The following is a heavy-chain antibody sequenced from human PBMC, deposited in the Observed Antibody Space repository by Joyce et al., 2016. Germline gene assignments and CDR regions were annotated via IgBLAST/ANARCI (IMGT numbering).Heavy chain of an antibody. V-gene: IGHV3-30*18. J-gene: IGHJ4*02. CDR2: ISYDGIYK. CDR3: AKILTATYSSGWFLDC. CDR1: GLTLSNYG. D-gene: IGHD6-25*01. Sequence: GLTLSNYGVHWVRQAPGKGLEWVAVISYDGIYKYYADSVKGRFTISGDNSKNAVFLEMNSLRAEETAVYYCAKILTATYSSGWFLDCWGQGTLVTVSS.